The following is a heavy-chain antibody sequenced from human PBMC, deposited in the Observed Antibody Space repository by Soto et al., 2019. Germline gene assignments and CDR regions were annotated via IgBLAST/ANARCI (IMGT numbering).Heavy chain of an antibody. V-gene: IGHV3-13*01. CDR2: IGTAGDT. D-gene: IGHD3-10*01. CDR1: GFTFSSYD. Sequence: GGSLRLSCAASGFTFSSYDMHWVRQAPGRGLEWVSVIGTAGDTSYRGSVKGRFTISREKANNSLYLQMNSLLAGDTAVYYCARGFGSFYYMDAWGKGTPVTVSS. J-gene: IGHJ6*03. CDR3: ARGFGSFYYMDA.